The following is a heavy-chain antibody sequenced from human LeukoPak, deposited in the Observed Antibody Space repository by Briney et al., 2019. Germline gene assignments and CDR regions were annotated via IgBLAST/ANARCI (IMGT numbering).Heavy chain of an antibody. CDR1: GFTVSSTY. CDR3: ARDRLYSSSSEDY. Sequence: GGSLRLSCAASGFTVSSTYMSWVRQAPGKGLEWVSVIYSGGSTYYADSVKGRFTISRDNSKNTLYLQMNSLRAEDTAVYYCARDRLYSSSSEDYWGQGTLVAVSS. J-gene: IGHJ4*02. CDR2: IYSGGST. V-gene: IGHV3-53*01. D-gene: IGHD6-6*01.